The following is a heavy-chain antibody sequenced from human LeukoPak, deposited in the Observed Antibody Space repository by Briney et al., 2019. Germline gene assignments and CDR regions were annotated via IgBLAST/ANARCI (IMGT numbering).Heavy chain of an antibody. CDR3: ASTNY. D-gene: IGHD3-3*01. CDR2: IYYSGSP. Sequence: SETLSLTCTVSGGPISSSSYYWGWIRQPPGKGLEWIGYIYYSGSPNYNPSLKSRVTISVDTSKNQFSLKLTSVTAADTAVYYCASTNYWGQGTLVTVSS. J-gene: IGHJ4*02. V-gene: IGHV4-61*05. CDR1: GGPISSSSYY.